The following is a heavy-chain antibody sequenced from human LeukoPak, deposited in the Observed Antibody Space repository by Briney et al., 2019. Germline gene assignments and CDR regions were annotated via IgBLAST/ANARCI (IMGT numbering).Heavy chain of an antibody. V-gene: IGHV1-2*02. D-gene: IGHD3-16*02. J-gene: IGHJ4*02. Sequence: ASVKVSCKASGYTFNAYYMHWVRQAPVQGLEWMGWINPNSGVTNYAQKFQGRVTMTRDTSISTAYMELSRLRSDDTAVYYCARVGAGGVIRYWGQGTLVTVSS. CDR2: INPNSGVT. CDR3: ARVGAGGVIRY. CDR1: GYTFNAYY.